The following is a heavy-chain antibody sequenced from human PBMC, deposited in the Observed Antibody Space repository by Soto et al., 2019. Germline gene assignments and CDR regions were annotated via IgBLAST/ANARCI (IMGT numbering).Heavy chain of an antibody. CDR2: IIPIFGTA. CDR1: GGTFSSYT. Sequence: GASVKVSCKASGGTFSSYTISWVRQAPGQGLEWMGGIIPIFGTANYAQKFQGRVTITADKSTSTAYMDLSSLRSEDTAVYYCAAPSFFSYKGYFDYWGQGTLVTGSS. D-gene: IGHD1-1*01. V-gene: IGHV1-69*06. J-gene: IGHJ4*02. CDR3: AAPSFFSYKGYFDY.